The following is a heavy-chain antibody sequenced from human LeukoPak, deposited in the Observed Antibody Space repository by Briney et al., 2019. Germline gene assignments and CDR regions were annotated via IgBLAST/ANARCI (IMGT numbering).Heavy chain of an antibody. CDR2: ISSSGYTI. J-gene: IGHJ1*01. V-gene: IGHV3-48*03. CDR1: GFTFCSYE. D-gene: IGHD3-22*01. Sequence: PGGCLRLSCAASGFTFCSYEMNWGRQAPGEGLEWVSSISSSGYTIHYAHSVKGRFPISKDNTKTSLSMQMNSLRGDDTAVYFCARAPYYYDSSGYLQHWGQGTLVSVSS. CDR3: ARAPYYYDSSGYLQH.